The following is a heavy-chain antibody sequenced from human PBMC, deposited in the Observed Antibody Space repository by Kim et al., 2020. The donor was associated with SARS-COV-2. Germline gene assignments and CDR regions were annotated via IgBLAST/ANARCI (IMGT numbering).Heavy chain of an antibody. CDR2: ISWNSGSI. Sequence: GGSLRLSCAASGFTFDDYAMHWVRQAPGKGLEWVSGISWNSGSIGYADSVKGRFTISRDNAKNSLYLQMNSLRAEDTALYYCAKGRTDTARNDAFDIWG. D-gene: IGHD5-18*01. J-gene: IGHJ3*02. V-gene: IGHV3-9*01. CDR3: AKGRTDTARNDAFDI. CDR1: GFTFDDYA.